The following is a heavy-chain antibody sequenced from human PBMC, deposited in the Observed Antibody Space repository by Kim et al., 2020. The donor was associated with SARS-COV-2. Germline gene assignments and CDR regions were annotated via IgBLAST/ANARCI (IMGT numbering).Heavy chain of an antibody. J-gene: IGHJ3*02. V-gene: IGHV1-3*01. Sequence: KDSQEFQGRVTVSRDPSASTAYMELSSLRSEDTAVYYCASGGDAAFDIWGQGTMVTVSS. D-gene: IGHD2-21*01. CDR3: ASGGDAAFDI.